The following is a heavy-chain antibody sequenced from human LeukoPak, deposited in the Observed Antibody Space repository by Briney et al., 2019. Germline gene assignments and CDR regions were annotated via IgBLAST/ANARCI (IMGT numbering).Heavy chain of an antibody. CDR1: EFTFSHFA. V-gene: IGHV3-30*10. D-gene: IGHD5-24*01. Sequence: GRSLRLSCEVYEFTFSHFAMHWVRQAPGKGLEWVAVVSSHGNDGFYTDSVKGRFTISRDNSKNTLYLQIDSVRPEDTAIYYCTRDAYNYNDFDYWGQGTLVTVSS. J-gene: IGHJ4*02. CDR2: VSSHGNDG. CDR3: TRDAYNYNDFDY.